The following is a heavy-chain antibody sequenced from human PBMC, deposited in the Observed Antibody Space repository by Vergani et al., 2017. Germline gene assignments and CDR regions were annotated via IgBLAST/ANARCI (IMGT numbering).Heavy chain of an antibody. Sequence: QVQLQESGPGLVKPSETLPLTCTVSGGSISCYYWSWIRQPPGKGLEWIGYIYYSGSTNYNPSLKSRVTISVDTSKNQFSLKLSSVTAADTAVYYCARIVGATTWGSRFDPWGQGTLVTVSS. CDR3: ARIVGATTWGSRFDP. D-gene: IGHD1-26*01. J-gene: IGHJ5*02. CDR1: GGSISCYY. V-gene: IGHV4-59*01. CDR2: IYYSGST.